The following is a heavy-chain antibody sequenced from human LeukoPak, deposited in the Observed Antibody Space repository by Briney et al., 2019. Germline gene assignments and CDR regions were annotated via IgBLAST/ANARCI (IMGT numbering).Heavy chain of an antibody. CDR3: ATSPSDFGSGYFPGKRYYYYYMDV. V-gene: IGHV4-4*09. J-gene: IGHJ6*03. Sequence: SETLSLTCTVSGGSISSYYWSWIRQPPGKGLEWIGYIYTSGSTNYNPSLTRRVTISVDTSKNQFSLKLSSVTVADTAVYYCATSPSDFGSGYFPGKRYYYYYMDVWGKGTTVTVSS. CDR1: GGSISSYY. D-gene: IGHD3-3*01. CDR2: IYTSGST.